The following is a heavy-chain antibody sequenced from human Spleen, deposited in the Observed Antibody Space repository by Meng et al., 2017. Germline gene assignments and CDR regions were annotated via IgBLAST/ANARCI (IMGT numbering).Heavy chain of an antibody. CDR1: GFTFSDYY. CDR3: AGGFNGGNSGAFGY. D-gene: IGHD4-23*01. J-gene: IGHJ4*02. CDR2: ISTSGNTI. V-gene: IGHV3-11*01. Sequence: QVQLVESGGGLVKPGGSLRLSCAASGFTFSDYYMSWIRQAPGKGLEWISYISTSGNTIYYTDSVKGRFAISRDNAKNSLYLQMSSLRAEDTAVYYCAGGFNGGNSGAFGYWGQGTLVTVSS.